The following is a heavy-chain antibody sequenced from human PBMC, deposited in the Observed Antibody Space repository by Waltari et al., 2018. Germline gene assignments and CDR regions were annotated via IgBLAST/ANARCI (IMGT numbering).Heavy chain of an antibody. J-gene: IGHJ3*01. CDR3: ATALGGGISASRPFHF. CDR2: LDPEDGQA. CDR1: GDTLTDIY. V-gene: IGHV1-69-2*01. D-gene: IGHD3-10*01. Sequence: EVQMLQSGAEVKKPGTPVKISCKVSGDTLTDIYINWIKQAPGKGLQWMGLLDPEDGQAIYAQKFQGRVTMTADTSIHTAYMELTSLTSEDTAFYYCATALGGGISASRPFHFWGQGTMITVSS.